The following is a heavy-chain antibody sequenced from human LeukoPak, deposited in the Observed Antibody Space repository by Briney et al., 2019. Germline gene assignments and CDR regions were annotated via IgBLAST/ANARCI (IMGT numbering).Heavy chain of an antibody. J-gene: IGHJ4*02. CDR2: ISYDESNK. V-gene: IGHV3-30-3*01. CDR1: GFTFSSYA. D-gene: IGHD3/OR15-3a*01. Sequence: PGRSLRLSCAASGFTFSSYAMHWVRQAPGKGLEWVAVISYDESNKYYADSVKGRFTISRDNSKNTLYLQMNSLRAEDTAVYYCARFGTGLEGLDYWGQGTLVTVSS. CDR3: ARFGTGLEGLDY.